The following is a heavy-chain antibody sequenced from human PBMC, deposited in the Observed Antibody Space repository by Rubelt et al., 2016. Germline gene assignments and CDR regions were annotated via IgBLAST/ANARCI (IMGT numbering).Heavy chain of an antibody. CDR1: GGSISSYY. CDR2: IYYSGST. D-gene: IGHD3-22*01. V-gene: IGHV4-59*01. Sequence: QVQLQESGPGLVKPSETLSLTCTVSGGSISSYYWGWIRQPPGKGLEWIGYIYYSGSTTYNPSLKSRVTISVDTSKNQFSLKLSSVTAADTAVYYCARVHYDSSGYYDYWGQGTLVTVSS. J-gene: IGHJ4*02. CDR3: ARVHYDSSGYYDY.